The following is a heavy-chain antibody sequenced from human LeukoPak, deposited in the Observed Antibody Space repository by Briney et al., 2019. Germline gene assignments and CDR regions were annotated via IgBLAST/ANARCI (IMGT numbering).Heavy chain of an antibody. D-gene: IGHD3-22*01. CDR2: MNPNSGNT. CDR3: ARNYDTQNYYYYYMDV. V-gene: IGHV1-8*01. J-gene: IGHJ6*03. Sequence: ASVKVSCKASGYTFTSYDINWVRQATGQGLEWMGWMNPNSGNTGYAQKFQGRVTMTRNTSISTAYMELSSLRSEDTAVYYCARNYDTQNYYYYYMDVWGKGTTVTISS. CDR1: GYTFTSYD.